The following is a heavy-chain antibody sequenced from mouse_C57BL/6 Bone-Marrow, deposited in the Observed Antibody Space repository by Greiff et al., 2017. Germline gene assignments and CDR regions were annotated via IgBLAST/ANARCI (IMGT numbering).Heavy chain of an antibody. D-gene: IGHD2-4*01. CDR3: ARYDYDGDAMGY. CDR2: ISNFAYST. CDR1: GFTFSDYG. Sequence: EVQVVESGGGLVQPGGSLKLSCAASGFTFSDYGMAWVRQAPRKGLEWVAFISNFAYSTYYADTVTGRFTISSENAKNTLYLEMSSLRSEDTAMYYCARYDYDGDAMGYWGQGTSVTVSS. J-gene: IGHJ4*01. V-gene: IGHV5-15*01.